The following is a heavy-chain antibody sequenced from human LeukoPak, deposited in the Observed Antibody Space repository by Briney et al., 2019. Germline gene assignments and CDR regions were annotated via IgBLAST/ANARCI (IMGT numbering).Heavy chain of an antibody. D-gene: IGHD5-12*01. CDR1: GFTFSSYS. V-gene: IGHV3-21*04. J-gene: IGHJ4*02. CDR3: AREVVATYFDY. CDR2: ISSSSSYI. Sequence: GGSLRLSCAASGFTFSSYSMNWVRQAPGKGLEWVSSISSSSSYIYYADSVKGRLTISRDNAKNSLYLQMSSLRAEDTAVYYCAREVVATYFDYWGQGTLVTVSS.